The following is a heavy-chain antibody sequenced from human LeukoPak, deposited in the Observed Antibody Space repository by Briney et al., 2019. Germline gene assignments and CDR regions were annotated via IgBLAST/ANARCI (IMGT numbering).Heavy chain of an antibody. Sequence: PSETLSLTCAVYGGSFSGYDWRWIRQPPGKGLEWMGEINYSGSTKYNPSLKSRVTISVDTSKNQFSLKLSSVTAADTAVYYCARVRGYCSGGSCYEVDYWGQGTLVTVSS. J-gene: IGHJ4*02. D-gene: IGHD2-15*01. CDR2: INYSGST. CDR1: GGSFSGYD. CDR3: ARVRGYCSGGSCYEVDY. V-gene: IGHV4-34*01.